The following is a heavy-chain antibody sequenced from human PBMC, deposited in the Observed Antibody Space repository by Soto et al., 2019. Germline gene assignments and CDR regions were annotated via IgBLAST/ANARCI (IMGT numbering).Heavy chain of an antibody. CDR3: ARAPGYSYGLQSKPFDY. V-gene: IGHV1-69*13. J-gene: IGHJ4*02. CDR1: GGTFSSYA. D-gene: IGHD5-18*01. Sequence: SVKVSCKASGGTFSSYAISWVRQAPGQGLEWMGGIIPIFGTANYAQKFQGRVTITADESTSTAYMELSSLRSEDTAVYYCARAPGYSYGLQSKPFDYWGQGTLVTVSS. CDR2: IIPIFGTA.